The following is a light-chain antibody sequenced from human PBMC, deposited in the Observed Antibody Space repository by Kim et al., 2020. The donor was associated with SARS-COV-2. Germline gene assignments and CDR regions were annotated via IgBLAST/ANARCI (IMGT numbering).Light chain of an antibody. CDR1: QSVSGY. Sequence: LSPGERATLSCRASQSVSGYLGWYQQKPGQPPRLLISDASNRASGVPARFSGSGSGTDFTLTISSLEPEDFAVYYCQQRISWPLTFGGGTKVDIK. J-gene: IGKJ4*01. CDR2: DAS. CDR3: QQRISWPLT. V-gene: IGKV3-11*01.